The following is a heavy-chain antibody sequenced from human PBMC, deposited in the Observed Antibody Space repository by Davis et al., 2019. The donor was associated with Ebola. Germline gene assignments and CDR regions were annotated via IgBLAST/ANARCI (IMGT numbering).Heavy chain of an antibody. CDR3: ARTRGYSGYGLFDY. V-gene: IGHV4-34*01. D-gene: IGHD5-12*01. CDR2: INHSGST. Sequence: SETLSLTCAVYVGSFRGYYWSWIRQPPGKGLEWIGEINHSGSTNYNPSLKSRVTISVDTSKNQFSLKLSSVTAADTAVYYCARTRGYSGYGLFDYWGQGTLVTVSS. J-gene: IGHJ4*02. CDR1: VGSFRGYY.